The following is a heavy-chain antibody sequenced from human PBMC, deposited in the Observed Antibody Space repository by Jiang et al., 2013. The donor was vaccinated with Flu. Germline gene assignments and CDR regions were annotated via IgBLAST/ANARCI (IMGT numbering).Heavy chain of an antibody. D-gene: IGHD3-9*01. CDR2: IRTTSAFI. J-gene: IGHJ4*02. Sequence: PGGSLRLSCAVSGFTFSNYIMNWVRQAPGKGLEWVSSIRTTSAFIYYADSVKGRFTISRDNAKNSLYLQMNSLRVEDTAVYYCATLRFFDSQTSDYWGQGTLVTVSS. V-gene: IGHV3-21*06. CDR3: ATLRFFDSQTSDY. CDR1: GFTFSNYI.